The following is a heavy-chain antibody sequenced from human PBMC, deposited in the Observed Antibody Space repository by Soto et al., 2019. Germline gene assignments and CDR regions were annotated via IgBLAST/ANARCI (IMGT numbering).Heavy chain of an antibody. CDR2: ISSSGSTI. CDR1: GFTFSDYY. CDR3: AREYCSGGSCYSYAFDI. J-gene: IGHJ3*02. Sequence: GGSLRLSCAASGFTFSDYYMSWIRQAPGKGLEWASYISSSGSTIYYADSVKGRFTISRDNAKNSLYLQMNSLRAEDTAVYYCAREYCSGGSCYSYAFDIWGQGTMVTVSS. D-gene: IGHD2-15*01. V-gene: IGHV3-11*01.